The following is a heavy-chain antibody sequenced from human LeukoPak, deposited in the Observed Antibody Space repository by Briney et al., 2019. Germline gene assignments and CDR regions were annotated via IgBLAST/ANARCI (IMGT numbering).Heavy chain of an antibody. CDR2: ISAYNGNT. V-gene: IGHV1-18*01. Sequence: GASVKVSCTASGYTFTSYGISWVRQAPGQGLEWMGWISAYNGNTNYAQKLQGRVTMTTDTSTSTAYMELRSLRSDDTAVYYCARAETYYDFWSGYCTYYYFDYWGQGTLVTVSS. D-gene: IGHD3-3*01. CDR3: ARAETYYDFWSGYCTYYYFDY. J-gene: IGHJ4*02. CDR1: GYTFTSYG.